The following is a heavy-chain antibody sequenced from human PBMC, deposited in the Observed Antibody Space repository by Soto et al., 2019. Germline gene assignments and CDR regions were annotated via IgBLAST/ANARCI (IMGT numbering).Heavy chain of an antibody. D-gene: IGHD3-10*01. V-gene: IGHV3-15*01. CDR3: TTDVLLSPPFDI. CDR2: IKSKTDGGTT. Sequence: EVQLVESGGGLVKPGGSLRLSCAASGFTFSNAWMSWVRQAPGKGLEWVGRIKSKTDGGTTDYAAPVKGRFTISRDDSKNTLYLQMNSLKTEDTAVYYCTTDVLLSPPFDIWGQGTMVTVSS. J-gene: IGHJ3*02. CDR1: GFTFSNAW.